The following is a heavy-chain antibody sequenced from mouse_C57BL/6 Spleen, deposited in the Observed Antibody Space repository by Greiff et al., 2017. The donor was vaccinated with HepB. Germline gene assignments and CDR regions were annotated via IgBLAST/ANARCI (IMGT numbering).Heavy chain of an antibody. D-gene: IGHD1-1*01. CDR1: GFTFSDYG. J-gene: IGHJ3*01. CDR2: ISSGSSTI. Sequence: EVQGVESGGGLVKPGGSLKLSCAASGFTFSDYGMHWVRQAPEKGLEWVAYISSGSSTIYYADTVKGRFTISRDNAKNTLFLQMTSLRSEDTAMYYCARGPYYGSSSWFAYWGQGTLVTVSA. V-gene: IGHV5-17*01. CDR3: ARGPYYGSSSWFAY.